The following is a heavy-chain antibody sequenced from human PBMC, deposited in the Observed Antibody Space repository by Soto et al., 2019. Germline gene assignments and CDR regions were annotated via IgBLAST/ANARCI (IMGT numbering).Heavy chain of an antibody. D-gene: IGHD6-13*01. J-gene: IGHJ6*02. CDR1: GYTFTNYY. V-gene: IGHV1-46*03. CDR2: INPTGGRA. Sequence: VASVKVSCKASGYTFTNYYIHWVRQAPGQGLEWMGVINPTGGRASYAPKFQGRVTMTRDTSTSTVYMELSSLRSEDTAVYYCARDREQQLVRIYYYYGMDVWGQGTTVTVSS. CDR3: ARDREQQLVRIYYYYGMDV.